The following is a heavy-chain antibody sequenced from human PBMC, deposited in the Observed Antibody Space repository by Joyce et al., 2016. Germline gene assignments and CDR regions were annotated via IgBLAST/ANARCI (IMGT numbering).Heavy chain of an antibody. J-gene: IGHJ2*01. V-gene: IGHV1-46*04. Sequence: QVQLVQSGAEGKKPGASVTVSCKASGYPFIPYYIHWVRQAPGQGLEWMGLINPGDGSTSYEQKLQGRVTMTRDTSTSTVYMELSSLTSEDTAVYYCARGSGSSLWYFDIWGRGTLVTVSS. CDR2: INPGDGST. D-gene: IGHD6-13*01. CDR1: GYPFIPYY. CDR3: ARGSGSSLWYFDI.